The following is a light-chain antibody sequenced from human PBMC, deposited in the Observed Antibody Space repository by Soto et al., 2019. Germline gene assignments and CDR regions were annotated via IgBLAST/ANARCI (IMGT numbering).Light chain of an antibody. V-gene: IGLV2-14*01. J-gene: IGLJ3*02. CDR3: SSYTTSSTWV. CDR1: SSDVGGYNY. CDR2: VVR. Sequence: QSVLTQPASVSGSPGQSITISCTGTSSDVGGYNYVSWYQQHPGKAPKLIIYVVRNRPSGVSNRFSGSKSANTASLTISGLQAEDEADYYCSSYTTSSTWVFGGGTKLTVL.